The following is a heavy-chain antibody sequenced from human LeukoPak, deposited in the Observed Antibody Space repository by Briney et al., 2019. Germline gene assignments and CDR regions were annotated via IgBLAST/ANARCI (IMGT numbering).Heavy chain of an antibody. J-gene: IGHJ6*03. CDR3: ARGRPYYYDSSGYWRPDYYYYYMDV. CDR2: INPNSGGT. Sequence: ASVKVSCKASGYTFTGYYMHWVRQAPGQGLEWMGWINPNSGGTNYAQKFQGRVTMTRDTSISTAYMELSRLRSDDTAVYYCARGRPYYYDSSGYWRPDYYYYYMDVRGKGTTVTVSS. V-gene: IGHV1-2*02. D-gene: IGHD3-22*01. CDR1: GYTFTGYY.